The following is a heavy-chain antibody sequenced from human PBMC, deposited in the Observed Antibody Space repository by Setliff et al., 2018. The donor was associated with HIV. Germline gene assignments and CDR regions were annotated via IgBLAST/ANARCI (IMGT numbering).Heavy chain of an antibody. J-gene: IGHJ4*02. CDR3: AGLTGTDFDY. Sequence: ASETLSLTCAVYGGSFSGYYWSWIRQPPGKGLEWIGEINHYGSTNYNPSLKSRVTISVDTSKNQFSLKLSSVTAADTAVYYCAGLTGTDFDYWGQGTLVTAPQ. V-gene: IGHV4-34*01. D-gene: IGHD1-20*01. CDR1: GGSFSGYY. CDR2: INHYGST.